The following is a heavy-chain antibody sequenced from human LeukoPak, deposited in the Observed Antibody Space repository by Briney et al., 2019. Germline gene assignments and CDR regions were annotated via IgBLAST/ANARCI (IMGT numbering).Heavy chain of an antibody. CDR3: ARVGCSGGSCQFDY. J-gene: IGHJ4*02. D-gene: IGHD2-15*01. CDR1: GGSISSYY. V-gene: IGHV4-59*01. CDR2: IYYSGST. Sequence: PSETLSLTCTVSGGSISSYYWSWIRQPPGKGLEWIGYIYYSGSTNYNPSLKSRVTISVDTSKNQFSLKLSSVTAADTAVYYCARVGCSGGSCQFDYWGQGTLVTVSS.